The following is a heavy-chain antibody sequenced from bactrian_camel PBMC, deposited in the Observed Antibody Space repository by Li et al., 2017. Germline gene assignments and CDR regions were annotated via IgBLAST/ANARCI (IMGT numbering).Heavy chain of an antibody. CDR3: AKKGNEYGHPLNY. CDR1: GLTFTDYD. Sequence: HVQLVESGGGLVPPGGSLRLSCAAPGLTFTDYDMTWVRQAPGKGLEWVSTISGGGESTFYADSVKGRFTISRDKAKNTLYLQLNSQKTEDTAMYYCAKKGNEYGHPLNYWGQGTQVTVS. CDR2: ISGGGEST. D-gene: IGHD3*01. J-gene: IGHJ4*01. V-gene: IGHV3S1*01.